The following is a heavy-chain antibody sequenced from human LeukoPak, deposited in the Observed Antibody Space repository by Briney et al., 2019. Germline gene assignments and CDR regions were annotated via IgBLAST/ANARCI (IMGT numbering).Heavy chain of an antibody. D-gene: IGHD3-3*01. CDR3: ARGEEWYKHALDI. Sequence: SETLSLTCTVSGGSISSYYWGWIRQPPGKGLEWIGYIYYSGSTNYNPSLKSRVTISVDTSKNQFSLKLSSVTAADTAVYYCARGEEWYKHALDIWGQGTMVTVSS. CDR2: IYYSGST. J-gene: IGHJ3*02. CDR1: GGSISSYY. V-gene: IGHV4-59*01.